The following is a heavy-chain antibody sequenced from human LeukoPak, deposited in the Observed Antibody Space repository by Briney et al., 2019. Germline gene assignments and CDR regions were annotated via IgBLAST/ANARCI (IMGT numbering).Heavy chain of an antibody. CDR3: ARVRATVPDAFDI. CDR2: IYPSDSDA. CDR1: GYRFTSYW. J-gene: IGHJ3*02. D-gene: IGHD2-15*01. Sequence: GESLKISCKAPGYRFTSYWIGWVRQMPGKGLEWMGIIYPSDSDARYSPSFQGLVTISADKSISTAYLQWSSLKASDTAIYFCARVRATVPDAFDIWGQGTMVTVPS. V-gene: IGHV5-51*01.